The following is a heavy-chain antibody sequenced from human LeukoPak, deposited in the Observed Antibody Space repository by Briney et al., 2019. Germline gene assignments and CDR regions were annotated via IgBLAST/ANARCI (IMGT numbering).Heavy chain of an antibody. CDR1: GGSISSSSYY. V-gene: IGHV4-39*07. CDR3: ARDLLWFGESDNWFDP. CDR2: IYYSGST. Sequence: SETLSLTCTVSGGSISSSSYYWGWIRQPPGKGLEWIGSIYYSGSTYYNPSLKSRVTISVDTSKNQFSLKLSSVTAADTAVYYCARDLLWFGESDNWFDPWGQGTLVTVSS. D-gene: IGHD3-10*01. J-gene: IGHJ5*02.